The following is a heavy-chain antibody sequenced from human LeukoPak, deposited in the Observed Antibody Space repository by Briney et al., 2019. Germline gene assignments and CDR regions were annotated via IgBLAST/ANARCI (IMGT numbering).Heavy chain of an antibody. D-gene: IGHD5-18*01. CDR3: ARDQGVQLWPFDY. Sequence: GGSLRLSCAASGSAFSRSWIHWVRQAPGKGLVWVSHINNDATRTTYADSVRGRFTISRDNAKNSLYLQMNSLRAEDTAVYYCARDQGVQLWPFDYWGQGTLVTVSS. CDR2: INNDATRT. J-gene: IGHJ4*02. V-gene: IGHV3-74*01. CDR1: GSAFSRSW.